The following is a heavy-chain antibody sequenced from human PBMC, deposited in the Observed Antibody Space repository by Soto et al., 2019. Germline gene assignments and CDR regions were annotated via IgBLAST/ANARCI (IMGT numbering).Heavy chain of an antibody. CDR2: ISYDGSNK. CDR1: GFPFTTYG. CDR3: ARGRYYYDSSGYYRPPDY. D-gene: IGHD3-22*01. Sequence: QVQLLDSGGGVVQPGRSLRLSCAASGFPFTTYGMHWVRQAPGKGLEWVAVISYDGSNKYYADSVKGRFTISRDNSKNTLYLQMNSLRAEDTAVYYCARGRYYYDSSGYYRPPDYWGQGTLVTVSS. V-gene: IGHV3-30*03. J-gene: IGHJ4*02.